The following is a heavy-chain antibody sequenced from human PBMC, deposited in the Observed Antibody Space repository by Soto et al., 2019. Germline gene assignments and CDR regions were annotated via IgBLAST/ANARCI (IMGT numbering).Heavy chain of an antibody. V-gene: IGHV4-31*02. CDR2: SYYGGST. Sequence: QVQLQESGPGLEKSSQTLSLICTVSGGSISSGGYYWSWIRQHPGKGLEWIGYSYYGGSTYYSPSLKSRVTISVDTSKNQFSLKLNSVTAADTAVYYCARGDGYMFDYWGQGTLVTVSS. J-gene: IGHJ4*02. CDR1: GGSISSGGYY. CDR3: ARGDGYMFDY. D-gene: IGHD5-12*01.